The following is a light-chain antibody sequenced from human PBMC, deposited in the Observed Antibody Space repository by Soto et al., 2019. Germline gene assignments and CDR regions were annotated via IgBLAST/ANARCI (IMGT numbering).Light chain of an antibody. CDR1: QSISYW. J-gene: IGKJ2*01. CDR3: RHYNTYSPPYT. Sequence: DIQLTQFPATRSASVGDRVTITCRASQSISYWLAWYQQKPGKAPNLLIYKASTLESGVPSRFSGSGSGTEFTLTITSLQPDDFATYYCRHYNTYSPPYTFGQGTKLEIK. CDR2: KAS. V-gene: IGKV1-5*03.